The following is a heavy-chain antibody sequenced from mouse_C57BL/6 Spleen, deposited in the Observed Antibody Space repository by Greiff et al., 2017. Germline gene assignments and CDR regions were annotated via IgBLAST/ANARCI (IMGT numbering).Heavy chain of an antibody. J-gene: IGHJ1*03. CDR2: IYPGDGDT. CDR3: ARHPGTVWYCDV. D-gene: IGHD4-1*01. Sequence: VQGVESGPELVKPGASVKISCKASGYAFSSSWMNWVKQRPGKGLEWIGRIYPGDGDTNYNGKFKGKATLTADKSSSTSYMQLSSLTSEDSAVYFCARHPGTVWYCDVWGTGTTVTVSS. V-gene: IGHV1-82*01. CDR1: GYAFSSSW.